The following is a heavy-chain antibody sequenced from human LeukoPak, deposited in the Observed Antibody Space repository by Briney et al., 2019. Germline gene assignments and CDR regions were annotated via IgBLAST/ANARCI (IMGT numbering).Heavy chain of an antibody. V-gene: IGHV1-2*04. CDR1: GYTFTGYY. D-gene: IGHD5-18*01. Sequence: ASVKVSCKASGYTFTGYYMHWVRQAPGQGLEWMGWISPNSGGTNYAQKFQGWVTMTRDTSISTAYMELSRLRSDDTAVYYCARDQLTRGYSLNYYYGMDVWGQGTTVTVSS. CDR3: ARDQLTRGYSLNYYYGMDV. CDR2: ISPNSGGT. J-gene: IGHJ6*02.